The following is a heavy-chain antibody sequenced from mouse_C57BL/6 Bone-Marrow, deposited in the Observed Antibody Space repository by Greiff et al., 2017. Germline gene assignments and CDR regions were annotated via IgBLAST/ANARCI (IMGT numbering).Heavy chain of an antibody. CDR3: ARDALTGTGPYWYFDV. CDR2: SRNKANDYTT. CDR1: GFTFSDFY. V-gene: IGHV7-1*01. D-gene: IGHD4-1*01. Sequence: EVQLVESGGGLVQSGRSLRLSCATSGFTFSDFYMEWVRQAPGKGLEWIAASRNKANDYTTEYSASVKGRFIVSRDTSQSILYLQMNALRAEDTAIYYCARDALTGTGPYWYFDVWGTGTTVTVSS. J-gene: IGHJ1*03.